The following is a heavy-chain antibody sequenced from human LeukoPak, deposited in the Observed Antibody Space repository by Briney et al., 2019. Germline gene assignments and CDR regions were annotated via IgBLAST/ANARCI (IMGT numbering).Heavy chain of an antibody. J-gene: IGHJ5*02. CDR2: ISYDGSNK. CDR1: GFTFSSYA. D-gene: IGHD2-21*02. CDR3: ARDFSGQPLLPPWFDP. Sequence: GGSLRLSCAASGFTFSSYAMHWVRQAPGKGLEWVAVISYDGSNKYYADSVKGRFTISRDNSKNTLYLQMNSLRAEDTAVYYCARDFSGQPLLPPWFDPWGQGTLVTVSS. V-gene: IGHV3-30-3*01.